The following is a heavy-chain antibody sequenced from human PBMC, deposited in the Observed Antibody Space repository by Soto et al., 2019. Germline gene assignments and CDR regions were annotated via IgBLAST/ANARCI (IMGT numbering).Heavy chain of an antibody. CDR1: GGTFSSYA. J-gene: IGHJ6*02. V-gene: IGHV1-69*13. CDR3: ARVQGIIYDSRGYHENYYYYGMDV. D-gene: IGHD3-22*01. CDR2: IIPIFGTA. Sequence: SVKVSCKASGGTFSSYAISWVRQAPGQGLEWMGGIIPIFGTANYAQKFQGRVTITADESTSTAYMELSSLRSEDTAVYYCARVQGIIYDSRGYHENYYYYGMDVWGQGTTVTVSS.